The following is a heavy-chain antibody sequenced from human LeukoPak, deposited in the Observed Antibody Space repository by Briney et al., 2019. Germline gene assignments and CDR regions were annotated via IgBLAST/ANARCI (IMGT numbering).Heavy chain of an antibody. CDR1: GFSISNGYY. CDR2: IYHSGST. CDR3: TRGHPGVVRGTNWFDP. V-gene: IGHV4-38-2*02. J-gene: IGHJ5*02. Sequence: PSETLSRTCTVSGFSISNGYYWGWIRQPPGKGLEWIGSIYHSGSTYYNPSLKSRVTISVDTSKNQFSLKLSSVTAAVTAVYYCTRGHPGVVRGTNWFDPWGQGTLVTVSS. D-gene: IGHD3-10*01.